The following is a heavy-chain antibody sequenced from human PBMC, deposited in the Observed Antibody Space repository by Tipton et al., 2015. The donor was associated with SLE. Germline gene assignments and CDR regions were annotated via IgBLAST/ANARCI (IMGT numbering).Heavy chain of an antibody. J-gene: IGHJ2*01. CDR2: MNGNGDLI. V-gene: IGHV3-23*01. CDR1: GFTFTNCA. Sequence: SLRLSCEASGFTFTNCAMSWVRQAPGKGLEWVSSMNGNGDLIFYSDSVKGRFTISRDYSKNTLYLQMNSLTVEDTAMYYCAKFNGVWPYWYFDVWGRGTLVTVSS. CDR3: AKFNGVWPYWYFDV. D-gene: IGHD2-8*01.